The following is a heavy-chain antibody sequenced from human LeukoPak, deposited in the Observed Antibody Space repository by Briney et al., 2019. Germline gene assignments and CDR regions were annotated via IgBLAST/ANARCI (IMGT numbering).Heavy chain of an antibody. D-gene: IGHD3-10*01. CDR2: IYHSGST. CDR3: ARAITLYGMDG. CDR1: GGSISSGGYY. Sequence: PSQTLSLTCTVSGGSISSGGYYWSWLRQPPGKGLEWIGYIYHSGSTYYNPSLKSRVTISVDRSKNQFSLKLSSVTAADTAVYYCARAITLYGMDGWGQGTTVTVSS. J-gene: IGHJ6*02. V-gene: IGHV4-30-2*01.